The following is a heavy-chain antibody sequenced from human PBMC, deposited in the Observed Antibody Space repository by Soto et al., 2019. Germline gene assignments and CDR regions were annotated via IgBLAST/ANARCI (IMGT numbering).Heavy chain of an antibody. D-gene: IGHD3-3*01. Sequence: GASVKVSCKASGYTFTSYGISWVRQAPGQGLEWMGWISAYNGNTNYAQKLQGRVTMTTDTSTSTAYMELRSLRSDDTAVYYFARDLTIFGVVIGHDAFDIWGQGTMVTVSS. J-gene: IGHJ3*02. CDR1: GYTFTSYG. CDR2: ISAYNGNT. V-gene: IGHV1-18*01. CDR3: ARDLTIFGVVIGHDAFDI.